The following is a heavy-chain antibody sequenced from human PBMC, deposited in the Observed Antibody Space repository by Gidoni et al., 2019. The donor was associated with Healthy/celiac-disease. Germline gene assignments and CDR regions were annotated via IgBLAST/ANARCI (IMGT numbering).Heavy chain of an antibody. CDR2: INPNSGGT. J-gene: IGHJ1*01. CDR3: ARDSGNGRRDGYILSKIDSKYFQH. Sequence: QVQLVQSGAEVKKPGASVQVSCKASGYTFTGYYMHWVRQAPGQGLEWMGWINPNSGGTNYAQKFQGRVTMTRDTSISTAYMELSRLRSDDTAVYYCARDSGNGRRDGYILSKIDSKYFQHWGQGTLVTVSS. CDR1: GYTFTGYY. V-gene: IGHV1-2*02. D-gene: IGHD5-12*01.